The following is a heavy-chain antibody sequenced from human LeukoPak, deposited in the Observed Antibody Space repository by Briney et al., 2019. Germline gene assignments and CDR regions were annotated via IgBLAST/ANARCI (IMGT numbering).Heavy chain of an antibody. Sequence: GGSLRLSCAASGFTFSDYYMSWIRQAPGKGLEWVSYISSSGSTMYYADSVKGRFTISRDNAKNSLYLQMNSLRAEDTAVYYCARARDSSGYYSDDAFDIWGQGTMVTVSS. V-gene: IGHV3-11*01. CDR2: ISSSGSTM. J-gene: IGHJ3*02. CDR3: ARARDSSGYYSDDAFDI. CDR1: GFTFSDYY. D-gene: IGHD3-22*01.